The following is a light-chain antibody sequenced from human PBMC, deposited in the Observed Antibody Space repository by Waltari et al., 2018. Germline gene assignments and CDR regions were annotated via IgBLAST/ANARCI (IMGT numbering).Light chain of an antibody. CDR2: GAS. V-gene: IGKV3-20*01. CDR3: QHYVRLPAT. Sequence: EIVLTQSPGSLSSSPGERVTLSCRASQSFSRALAWYQQKPGQAPRLLIFGASNRATGIPDRFSGSGSATDFSLTISRLEPEDFAVYYCQHYVRLPATFGRGTKVEIK. J-gene: IGKJ1*01. CDR1: QSFSRA.